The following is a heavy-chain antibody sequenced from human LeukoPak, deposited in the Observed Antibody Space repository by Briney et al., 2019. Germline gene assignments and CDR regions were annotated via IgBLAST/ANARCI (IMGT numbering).Heavy chain of an antibody. CDR3: ARSRFGELSAFADP. V-gene: IGHV4-59*08. J-gene: IGHJ5*02. CDR1: GGSISSYY. D-gene: IGHD3-10*01. Sequence: SETLSLTCTVSGGSISSYYWSWIRQPPGKGLEWIGYVYYTGDTNYNPSLKSRVTMPTDTSKNQLYLKLSSATAADTAVYYCARSRFGELSAFADPWGQGALVTVSS. CDR2: VYYTGDT.